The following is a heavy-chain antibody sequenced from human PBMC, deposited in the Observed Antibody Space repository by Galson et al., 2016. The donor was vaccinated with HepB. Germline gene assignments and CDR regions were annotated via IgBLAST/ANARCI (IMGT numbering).Heavy chain of an antibody. CDR2: INHSGST. V-gene: IGHV4-34*01. CDR1: GGSFSDSY. D-gene: IGHD3-22*01. Sequence: SETLSLTCAVYGGSFSDSYWSWIRQPPGQGLEWIGEINHSGSTNYNPSLKSRVTISIDTSKNQFSLNLRSVTAADTAVYFCARDRREHSRGQYGSEYAYYYAMDVWGQGTTVTVSS. J-gene: IGHJ6*02. CDR3: ARDRREHSRGQYGSEYAYYYAMDV.